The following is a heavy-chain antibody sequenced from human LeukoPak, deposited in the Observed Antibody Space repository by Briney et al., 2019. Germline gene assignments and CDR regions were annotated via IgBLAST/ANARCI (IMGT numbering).Heavy chain of an antibody. CDR3: AREEQRDFWSGRGYYYYYYMDV. Sequence: SETLSLTCTVSGGSISSYYWSWIRQPAGKGLEWIGRIYTSGSTNYNPSLKSRVTISVDKSKNQFSLKLSSVTAADTAVYYCAREEQRDFWSGRGYYYYYYMDVWGKGTTVTVSS. D-gene: IGHD3-3*01. J-gene: IGHJ6*03. CDR2: IYTSGST. CDR1: GGSISSYY. V-gene: IGHV4-4*07.